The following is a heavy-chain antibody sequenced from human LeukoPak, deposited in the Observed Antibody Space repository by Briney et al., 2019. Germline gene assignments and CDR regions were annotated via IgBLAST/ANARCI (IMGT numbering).Heavy chain of an antibody. D-gene: IGHD1-1*01. J-gene: IGHJ4*02. CDR3: HLANWNDKDDYFDY. CDR1: GGSFSGYY. Sequence: SETLSLTCAVYGGSFSGYYWSWIRQPPGKGLEWIGEINHSGSTNYNPSLKSRVTISVDTSKNQFSLKLSSVTAADTAVYYCHLANWNDKDDYFDYWGQGTLVTVSS. CDR2: INHSGST. V-gene: IGHV4-34*01.